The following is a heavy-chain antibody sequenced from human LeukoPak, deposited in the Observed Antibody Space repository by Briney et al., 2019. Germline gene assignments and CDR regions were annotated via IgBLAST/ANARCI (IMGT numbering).Heavy chain of an antibody. J-gene: IGHJ4*02. D-gene: IGHD6-13*01. CDR2: IYHSGST. V-gene: IGHV4-38-2*02. CDR1: GYSISSGYY. Sequence: SETLSLTCTVSGYSISSGYYWGWIRQPPGKGLEWIGSIYHSGSTYYNPSLKSRVTISVDTSKNQFSLKLSSVTAADTAVYYCARTISIAAAGTGEFDYWGQGTLVTVSS. CDR3: ARTISIAAAGTGEFDY.